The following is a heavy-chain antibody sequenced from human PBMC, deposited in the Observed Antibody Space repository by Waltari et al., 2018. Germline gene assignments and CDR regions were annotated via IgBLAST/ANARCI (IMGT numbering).Heavy chain of an antibody. CDR3: AKVSTGWGFDY. CDR2: IRYDGINK. J-gene: IGHJ4*02. D-gene: IGHD3-16*01. CDR1: GFTFSSYG. V-gene: IGHV3-30*02. Sequence: QVQLVESGGGVVQPGGSLRLSCAASGFTFSSYGMHWVRQAPGKGLEWVAFIRYDGINKYYADSVKGRFTISRDNSKNTLYLQMNSLRAEDTAVYYCAKVSTGWGFDYWGQGTLVTVSS.